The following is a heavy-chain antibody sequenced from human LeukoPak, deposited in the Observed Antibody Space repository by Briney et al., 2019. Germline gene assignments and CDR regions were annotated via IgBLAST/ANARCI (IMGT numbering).Heavy chain of an antibody. CDR3: ARVGDSGYDSHYYYMDV. CDR1: GGTFSSYA. D-gene: IGHD5-12*01. CDR2: IIPIFGTA. Sequence: EASVKVSCKASGGTFSSYAISWVRQAPGQGLEWMGGIIPIFGTANYAQKFQGRVTITTDESTSTAYMELSSLRSEDTAVYYCARVGDSGYDSHYYYMDVWGKGTTVTVSS. J-gene: IGHJ6*03. V-gene: IGHV1-69*05.